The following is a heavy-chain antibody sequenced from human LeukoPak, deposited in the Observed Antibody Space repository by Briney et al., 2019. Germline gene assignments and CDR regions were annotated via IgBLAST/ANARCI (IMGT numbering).Heavy chain of an antibody. D-gene: IGHD3-10*01. CDR3: ARHKATYYYGSGSSSGGMDV. CDR2: IYPGDSDI. V-gene: IGHV5-51*01. Sequence: GESLKISCKGSGYSFTTYWIGWVRQMPGKGLEWMRNIYPGDSDIRYSPSFQGQVTFSADKSISTAYLQWSSLKASDTAMYYCARHKATYYYGSGSSSGGMDVWGQGTTVTVSS. J-gene: IGHJ6*02. CDR1: GYSFTTYW.